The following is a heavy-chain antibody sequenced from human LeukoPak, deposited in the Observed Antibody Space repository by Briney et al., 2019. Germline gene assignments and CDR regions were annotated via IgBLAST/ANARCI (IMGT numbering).Heavy chain of an antibody. CDR1: GYSFTSYW. V-gene: IGHV5-10-1*01. Sequence: GESLKSSCKGSGYSFTSYWISWVRQMPGKGLEWMGRIDPSDSYTNYSPSFQGHVTISADKSISTAYLQWSSLKASDTAMYYCARGGRYGDFVDYWGQGTLVTVSS. CDR3: ARGGRYGDFVDY. D-gene: IGHD4-17*01. J-gene: IGHJ4*02. CDR2: IDPSDSYT.